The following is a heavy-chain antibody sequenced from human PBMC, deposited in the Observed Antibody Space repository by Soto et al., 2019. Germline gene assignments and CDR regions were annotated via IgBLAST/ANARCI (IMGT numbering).Heavy chain of an antibody. CDR2: IGGSGGNT. V-gene: IGHV3-23*01. CDR3: ARVVRYFDTPYGMDV. Sequence: GGSLRLSCAASGLTFSSYAMNWVRQAPGKGLEWVSSIGGSGGNTYYADSVKGRFTISRDNSKNTLFLQMNRLRAEDTAEYYCARVVRYFDTPYGMDVWGHGTTVTVSS. D-gene: IGHD3-9*01. CDR1: GLTFSSYA. J-gene: IGHJ6*02.